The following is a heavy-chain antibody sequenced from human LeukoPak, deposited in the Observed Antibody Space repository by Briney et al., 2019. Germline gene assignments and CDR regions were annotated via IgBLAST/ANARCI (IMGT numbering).Heavy chain of an antibody. CDR3: ARHRGSGFDY. CDR2: IYYSGST. D-gene: IGHD3-16*01. Sequence: PSETLSLTCTFSGGSISGYYWSWIRQPPGKGLEWIGYIYYSGSTNYNPSVKSRVTISVDTSKNQFSLKLSSVTAADTAVYYCARHRGSGFDYWGQGTLVTVSP. V-gene: IGHV4-59*08. CDR1: GGSISGYY. J-gene: IGHJ4*02.